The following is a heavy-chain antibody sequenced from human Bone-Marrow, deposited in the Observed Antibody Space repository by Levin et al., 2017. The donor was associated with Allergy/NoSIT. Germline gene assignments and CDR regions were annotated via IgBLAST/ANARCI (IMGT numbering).Heavy chain of an antibody. J-gene: IGHJ4*02. V-gene: IGHV3-74*01. CDR3: ARDQTVAGPSTFDY. Sequence: SCAASGFTFSRYWMHWVRQVPGKGPVWVSRMNIDGSDTTYAVSVKGRFTISRDNAKNTLYLQMNSLRVDDTAVYYCARDQTVAGPSTFDYWGQGTLVTVSS. CDR2: MNIDGSDT. CDR1: GFTFSRYW. D-gene: IGHD6-19*01.